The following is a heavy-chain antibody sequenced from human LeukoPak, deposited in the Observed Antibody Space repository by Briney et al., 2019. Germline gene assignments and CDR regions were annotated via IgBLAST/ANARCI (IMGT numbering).Heavy chain of an antibody. J-gene: IGHJ6*03. CDR1: GCTFSNYA. CDR2: IIPIFGTA. Sequence: GASVKVSCKASGCTFSNYAISWVRQAPGQGLEWMGGIIPIFGTANYAQKLQGRVTITADESTSTAYMELSSLRSEDTAVYYCARGPSHIAVTSYYHYYYMDLWGKGTTVTVSS. CDR3: ARGPSHIAVTSYYHYYYMDL. V-gene: IGHV1-69*13. D-gene: IGHD6-19*01.